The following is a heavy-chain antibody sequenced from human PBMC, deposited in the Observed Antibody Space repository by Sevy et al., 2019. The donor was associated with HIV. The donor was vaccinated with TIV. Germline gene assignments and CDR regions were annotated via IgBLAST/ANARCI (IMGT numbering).Heavy chain of an antibody. V-gene: IGHV3-21*01. Sequence: GGSLRLSCAASGFTFSSYSMNWVRQAPGKGLEWVTSISSSSSYIYYEDSVKGRFTISRDNAKKSLYLQMNSLRAEDTAVYYCARPDYGGNSYWGQGTLVTVSS. CDR1: GFTFSSYS. D-gene: IGHD4-17*01. J-gene: IGHJ4*02. CDR2: ISSSSSYI. CDR3: ARPDYGGNSY.